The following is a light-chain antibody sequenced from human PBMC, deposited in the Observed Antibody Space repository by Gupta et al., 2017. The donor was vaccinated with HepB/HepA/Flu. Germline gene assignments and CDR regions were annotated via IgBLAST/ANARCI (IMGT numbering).Light chain of an antibody. CDR3: QQRFDWPPLT. Sequence: EIVLTQSPANLSLSPGERVTLSCRASQNIDNYLAWYQQRPGQAPRLLIYDASNRATGIPARFRGSGSGTDFTLTISNLESEDFAVYYCQQRFDWPPLTFGGGTKVEIK. CDR1: QNIDNY. CDR2: DAS. V-gene: IGKV3-11*01. J-gene: IGKJ4*01.